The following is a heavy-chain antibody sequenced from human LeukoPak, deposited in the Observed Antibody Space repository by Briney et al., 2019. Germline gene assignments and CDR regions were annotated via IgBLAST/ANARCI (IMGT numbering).Heavy chain of an antibody. CDR3: AKPLYGSGSYSFYMDV. CDR2: ISGSGGST. Sequence: GGSLRLSCAASGFTFSSYAMSWVRQAPGKGLEWVSAISGSGGSTYYADSVKGRFTISRDNSKNTLYLQMNSLRAEDTAVYYCAKPLYGSGSYSFYMDVWGKGTTVTVSS. D-gene: IGHD3-10*01. CDR1: GFTFSSYA. V-gene: IGHV3-23*01. J-gene: IGHJ6*03.